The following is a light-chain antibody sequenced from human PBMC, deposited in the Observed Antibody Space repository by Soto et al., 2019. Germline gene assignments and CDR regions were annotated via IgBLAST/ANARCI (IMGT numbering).Light chain of an antibody. CDR2: GAW. Sequence: EIVMTQSPATLSLSPVERSTLSCMASQSVNINLAWYQQKPGQAPRLLIYGAWNRATGVQPRFSGSGSGTEFTLTISSLQSEDFAVYYRQQYYNWPPLTFGGGNKVDI. V-gene: IGKV3-15*01. CDR3: QQYYNWPPLT. CDR1: QSVNIN. J-gene: IGKJ4*01.